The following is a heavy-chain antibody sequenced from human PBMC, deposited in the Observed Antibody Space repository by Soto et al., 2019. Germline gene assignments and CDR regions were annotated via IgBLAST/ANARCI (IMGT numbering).Heavy chain of an antibody. J-gene: IGHJ4*02. V-gene: IGHV3-15*07. CDR1: GFTFSNAW. CDR3: TTTYYYDSSGALLDY. Sequence: EVQLVESGGGLVKPGGSLRLSCAASGFTFSNAWMNWVRQAPGKGLEWVGRIKSKTDGGTTDYAAPVKGRFTISRDDSKNTLYLQMNSLKTEDTAVYYCTTTYYYDSSGALLDYWGQGTLVTVSS. CDR2: IKSKTDGGTT. D-gene: IGHD3-22*01.